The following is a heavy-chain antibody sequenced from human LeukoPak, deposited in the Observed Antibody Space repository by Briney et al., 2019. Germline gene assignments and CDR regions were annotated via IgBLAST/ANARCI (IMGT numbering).Heavy chain of an antibody. J-gene: IGHJ3*02. CDR3: AKRRIVVVIPSDAFDI. V-gene: IGHV3-23*01. CDR2: IVHIGTGT. Sequence: PGGSLRLSCAASEFTFSSHDMRWVRQAPGKGLEWVSSIVHIGTGTYYADSVKGRFTISRDNSKNTLFLQMNSLRAEDTAVYYCAKRRIVVVIPSDAFDIWGQGTMVTVSS. CDR1: EFTFSSHD. D-gene: IGHD3-22*01.